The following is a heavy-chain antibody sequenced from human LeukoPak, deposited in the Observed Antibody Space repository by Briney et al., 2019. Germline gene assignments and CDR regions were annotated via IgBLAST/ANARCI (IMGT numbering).Heavy chain of an antibody. V-gene: IGHV1-18*01. J-gene: IGHJ5*02. CDR3: AREYCGGDCYSGLYNWFDP. D-gene: IGHD2-21*02. CDR1: GYTFTSYG. CDR2: ISAYNGNT. Sequence: ASVTVSCKASGYTFTSYGISWVRQAPGQGLEWMGWISAYNGNTNYAQKLQGRVTMTTDTSTSTAYMELRSLRSDDTAVYYCAREYCGGDCYSGLYNWFDPWGQGTLVTVSS.